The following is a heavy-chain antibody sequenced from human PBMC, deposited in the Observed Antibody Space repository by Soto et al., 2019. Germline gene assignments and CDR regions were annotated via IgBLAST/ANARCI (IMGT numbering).Heavy chain of an antibody. CDR3: ARDPYYYDSSGYRGNWLDP. D-gene: IGHD3-22*01. V-gene: IGHV1-18*01. CDR2: ISAYNGNT. J-gene: IGHJ5*02. Sequence: ASVKVSCKASGYTFTSYGISWVRQAPGQGLEWMGWISAYNGNTNYAQKLQGRVTMTTDTSTSTAYMELRSLRSDDTAVYYCARDPYYYDSSGYRGNWLDPWGQGTLVTVSS. CDR1: GYTFTSYG.